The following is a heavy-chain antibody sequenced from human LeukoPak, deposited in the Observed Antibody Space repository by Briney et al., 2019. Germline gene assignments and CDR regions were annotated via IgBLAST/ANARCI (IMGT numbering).Heavy chain of an antibody. Sequence: ASVSLSRKTSGYTFTRYYMQWVRQAPGHGLEWMGIVNPISGATDYAQMFQGRVTMTRDTSTSTVYMELSSLRSEDTAMYYCARLPYRDGVAQDYWGQGTLVTVSP. CDR2: VNPISGAT. CDR3: ARLPYRDGVAQDY. J-gene: IGHJ4*02. V-gene: IGHV1-46*01. CDR1: GYTFTRYY. D-gene: IGHD3-16*02.